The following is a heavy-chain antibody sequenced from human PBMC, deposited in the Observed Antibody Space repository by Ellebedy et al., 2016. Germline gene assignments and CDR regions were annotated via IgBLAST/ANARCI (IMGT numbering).Heavy chain of an antibody. V-gene: IGHV3-30*18. CDR2: TSSDGSDY. Sequence: GGSLRLXXAASGFTFRTNVMHWVRQAPGKALDGVAFTSSDGSDYKYVDSVKGRFTISRDNPKNTLYLQMDSLRIENTAVYYCAKGGWFGELHRVDDWGQGTQVTVSS. J-gene: IGHJ4*02. D-gene: IGHD3-10*01. CDR1: GFTFRTNV. CDR3: AKGGWFGELHRVDD.